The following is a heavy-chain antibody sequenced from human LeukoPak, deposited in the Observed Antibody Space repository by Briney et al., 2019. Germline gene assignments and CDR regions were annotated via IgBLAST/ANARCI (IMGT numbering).Heavy chain of an antibody. J-gene: IGHJ6*02. V-gene: IGHV4-4*02. CDR2: IYLYGPT. D-gene: IGHD1/OR15-1a*01. Sequence: PSETLSFTCSVSIGSISSSKWWSWVRQSPVKGLEWIGEIYLYGPTNYNPSFTSRVTMSVDRSRNQFSLKLTSVTAADTAVYYCARQKWEQQGRDYYFNGLDIWGPGTTVIVSS. CDR3: ARQKWEQQGRDYYFNGLDI. CDR1: IGSISSSKW.